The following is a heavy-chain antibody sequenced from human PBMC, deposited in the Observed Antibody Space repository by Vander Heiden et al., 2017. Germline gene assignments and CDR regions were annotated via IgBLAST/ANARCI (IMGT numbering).Heavy chain of an antibody. CDR1: GFTFSRLA. Sequence: EVQLLESVGGLVQPGGCLSLSCAASGFTFSRLASTWVRQAPGKGLEWGSAISGSGGSTYYADSVKGRFTISRDNSKNTLYLQMNSLRAEDTAVYYCAKHKQLKRYYYYGMDVWGQGTTVTVSS. CDR2: ISGSGGST. CDR3: AKHKQLKRYYYYGMDV. V-gene: IGHV3-23*01. D-gene: IGHD6-6*01. J-gene: IGHJ6*02.